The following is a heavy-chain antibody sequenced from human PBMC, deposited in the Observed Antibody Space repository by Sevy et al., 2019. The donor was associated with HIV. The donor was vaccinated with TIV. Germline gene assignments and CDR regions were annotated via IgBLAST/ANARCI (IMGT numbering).Heavy chain of an antibody. Sequence: GGSLRLSCAASGFIFTNYGMHWVRQAPGKGLEWVAVISHDGSLKYYADSVRGRVTISRDSSKNTVSLQMNSLRLEDTAVYYCAKGSRATGSAFDIWCQGTMVTVSS. D-gene: IGHD1-1*01. CDR2: ISHDGSLK. V-gene: IGHV3-30*18. CDR1: GFIFTNYG. J-gene: IGHJ3*02. CDR3: AKGSRATGSAFDI.